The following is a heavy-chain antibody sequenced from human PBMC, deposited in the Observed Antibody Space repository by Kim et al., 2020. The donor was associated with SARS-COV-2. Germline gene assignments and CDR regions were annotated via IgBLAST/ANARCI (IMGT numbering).Heavy chain of an antibody. CDR3: ARPVVGSSVDY. D-gene: IGHD6-13*01. J-gene: IGHJ4*02. V-gene: IGHV5-51*01. Sequence: RYSPSFQGQVTISADKSISTAYLQWSSLKASDTAMYYCARPVVGSSVDYWGQGTLVTVSS.